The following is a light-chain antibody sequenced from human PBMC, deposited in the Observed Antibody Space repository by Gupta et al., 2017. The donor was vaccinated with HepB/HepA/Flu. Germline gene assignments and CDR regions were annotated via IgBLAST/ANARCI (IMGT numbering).Light chain of an antibody. Sequence: EIVLTQSPGTLSLSPGERATLSCRASQSVSSSYLAWYQQKPGQAPRLLIYGASSRATGIPDRCSGSGSGTDFTLTISRREPEDFAVYYCQQYGSSTGFTFGPGTKVDIK. J-gene: IGKJ3*01. CDR2: GAS. CDR1: QSVSSSY. V-gene: IGKV3-20*01. CDR3: QQYGSSTGFT.